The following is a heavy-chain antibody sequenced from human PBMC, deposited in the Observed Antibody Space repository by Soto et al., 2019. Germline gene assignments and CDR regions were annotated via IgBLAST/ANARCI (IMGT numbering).Heavy chain of an antibody. CDR3: ARGYIDGDGYDWFAFDI. CDR2: ISAYNGNT. V-gene: IGHV1-18*01. D-gene: IGHD3-16*01. CDR1: GVTFSSCS. Sequence: GASVKPSSKASGVTFSSCSISSVRHAHGQGLEWMGWISAYNGNTNYAQKLQGRVTMTTDTSTSTAYMELRSLRSDDTAVYYCARGYIDGDGYDWFAFDIWGQGTMVTVSS. J-gene: IGHJ3*02.